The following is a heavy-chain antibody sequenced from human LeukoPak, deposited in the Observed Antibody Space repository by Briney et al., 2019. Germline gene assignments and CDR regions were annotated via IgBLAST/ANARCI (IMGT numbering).Heavy chain of an antibody. Sequence: ASVKVSCKASGYTFTDYNIHWVRQAPGQGLEWMGWISPNSGGTNYAQKFQGRVTMTRDTSITTAYMELSRLRSDDTAVYYCARDRLEMATIPAYWGQGTLVTVSS. CDR3: ARDRLEMATIPAY. CDR2: ISPNSGGT. CDR1: GYTFTDYN. V-gene: IGHV1-2*02. J-gene: IGHJ4*02. D-gene: IGHD5-24*01.